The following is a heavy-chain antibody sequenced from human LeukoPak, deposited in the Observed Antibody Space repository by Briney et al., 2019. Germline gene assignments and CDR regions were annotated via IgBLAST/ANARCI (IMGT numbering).Heavy chain of an antibody. CDR2: ISYDGSNK. V-gene: IGHV3-30*04. D-gene: IGHD6-13*01. J-gene: IGHJ6*03. CDR1: GFTFSNYA. CDR3: AKEGYSRGYYSYYYMDV. Sequence: PGRSLRLSCAASGFTFSNYAMHWVRQAPGKGLEWVAIISYDGSNKYYADSVKGRFTISRDNSKNTLYVQMNSLRAEDTAVYYCAKEGYSRGYYSYYYMDVWGKGTTVTVSS.